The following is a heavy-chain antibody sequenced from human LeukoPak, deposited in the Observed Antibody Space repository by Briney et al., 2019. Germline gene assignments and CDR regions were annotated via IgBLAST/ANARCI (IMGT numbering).Heavy chain of an antibody. V-gene: IGHV3-7*01. Sequence: GGSLRLSCAASGFTFSSYWMSWVRQAPGKGLEWVANIKQDGSEKYYVDSVKGRFTISRDNAKNSLYLQMNSLRAEDTAVYYCARVYYYSSGSRWGDYFDYWGQGTLVTVSS. CDR3: ARVYYYSSGSRWGDYFDY. D-gene: IGHD3-10*01. CDR1: GFTFSSYW. CDR2: IKQDGSEK. J-gene: IGHJ4*02.